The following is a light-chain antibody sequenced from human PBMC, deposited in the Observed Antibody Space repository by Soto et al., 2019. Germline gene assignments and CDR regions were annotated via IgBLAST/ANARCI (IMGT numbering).Light chain of an antibody. V-gene: IGKV3-15*01. CDR3: QQYNNCPRT. CDR2: GAS. Sequence: EIVMTQSPATLSVSPGERATLSCRASQSVSSNLAWYQQRPDPAPTLLILGASSRATAIPARFSGGGSGTAFTLTIISMQSEDFAVYYCQQYNNCPRTFGQGTKVDIK. J-gene: IGKJ1*01. CDR1: QSVSSN.